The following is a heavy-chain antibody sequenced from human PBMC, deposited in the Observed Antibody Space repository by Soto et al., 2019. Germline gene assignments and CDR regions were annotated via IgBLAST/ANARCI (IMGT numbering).Heavy chain of an antibody. V-gene: IGHV4-39*01. CDR1: GGSISSSSYY. CDR3: ARRDSSAKDDY. Sequence: QLQLQESGPGLVKPSETLSLTCTVSGGSISSSSYYWGWIRQPPGKGLEWIGSIYYSGSTYYNPSLKSRVTISVDTSKNQFSLKLSSVTAADTAVYYCARRDSSAKDDYWGQGTLVTVSS. CDR2: IYYSGST. J-gene: IGHJ4*02. D-gene: IGHD6-19*01.